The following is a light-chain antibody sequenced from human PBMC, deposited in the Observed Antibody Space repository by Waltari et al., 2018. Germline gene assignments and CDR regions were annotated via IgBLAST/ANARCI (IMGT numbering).Light chain of an antibody. J-gene: IGLJ3*02. CDR1: TSDVGKYNL. V-gene: IGLV2-23*02. CDR2: DVN. Sequence: QSALTQTAAVSGSPGQSITTSCTGTTSDVGKYNLVSWYQQHPGKAPTLIIYDVNKRPSGVSNRFSGSKSGNTASLTISGLQAADEAEYYCCSYAGSAISVFGGGTKLTVL. CDR3: CSYAGSAISV.